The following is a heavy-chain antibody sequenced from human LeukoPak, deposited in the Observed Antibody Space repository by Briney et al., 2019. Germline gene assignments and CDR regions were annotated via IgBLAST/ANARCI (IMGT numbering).Heavy chain of an antibody. Sequence: SETLSLTLTVSGGSITSYYWSWIRQPPGKGLEGVGYIYYIGSTIYNPSLKSRVTISVDTSKNQFSLKLNSVTAADTAVYYCASMRGNLNYYYMDVWGKGTTVTVSS. CDR1: GGSITSYY. J-gene: IGHJ6*03. D-gene: IGHD4-23*01. V-gene: IGHV4-59*01. CDR2: IYYIGST. CDR3: ASMRGNLNYYYMDV.